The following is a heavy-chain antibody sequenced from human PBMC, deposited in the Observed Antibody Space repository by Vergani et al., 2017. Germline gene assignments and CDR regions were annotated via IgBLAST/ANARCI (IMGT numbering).Heavy chain of an antibody. Sequence: VESGGGLVQPGGSLRLSCTVSGFTFSSNDFHWVRQTAGKGLEWVSSIGVDGDRYYSDSVKGRFTISRDNSKNTLYLQMNSLRAEDTAVYYCARGLKFRIYCGGDCPPSPPRPNNWGQGTLVTVSS. V-gene: IGHV3-13*01. D-gene: IGHD2-21*02. CDR1: GFTFSSND. CDR2: IGVDGDR. CDR3: ARGLKFRIYCGGDCPPSPPRPNN. J-gene: IGHJ4*02.